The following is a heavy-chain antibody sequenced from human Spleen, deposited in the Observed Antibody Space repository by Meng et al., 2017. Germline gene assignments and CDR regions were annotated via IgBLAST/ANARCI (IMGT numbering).Heavy chain of an antibody. Sequence: GESLKISCAASGFTVSSNYMSWVRQAPGKGLEWVSVIYSGGSTYYADSVKGRFTISRDNSKNTLYLQMNSLRAEDTAVYYCAREGSPSRYNWNEKGSYWGQGTLVTVSS. CDR3: AREGSPSRYNWNEKGSY. CDR2: IYSGGST. V-gene: IGHV3-66*02. CDR1: GFTVSSNY. J-gene: IGHJ4*02. D-gene: IGHD1-20*01.